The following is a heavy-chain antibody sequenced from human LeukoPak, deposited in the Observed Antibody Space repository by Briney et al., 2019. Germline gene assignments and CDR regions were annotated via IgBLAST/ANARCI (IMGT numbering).Heavy chain of an antibody. D-gene: IGHD5-18*01. CDR2: ISSSGSIT. Sequence: GGSLRLSCAASGXXFXSYEMNXXXXAXGXXXXXVSYISSSGSITYYADSVKGRFTISRDNAKNSLYLQMNSLRAEDTAVYYCVREGGLNYGTRWGQGTLVTVSS. CDR3: VREGGLNYGTR. J-gene: IGHJ4*02. V-gene: IGHV3-48*03. CDR1: GXXFXSYE.